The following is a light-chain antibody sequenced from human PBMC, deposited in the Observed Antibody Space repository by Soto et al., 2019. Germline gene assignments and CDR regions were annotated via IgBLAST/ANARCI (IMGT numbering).Light chain of an antibody. J-gene: IGLJ2*01. Sequence: QPVLTQSPSASAYLGASVKLTCTLSSGHSSYAIAWHQQQPEKGPRYLMKLNSDGSHSKGDGIPDRFSGSSSGAERYLTISSLQSEDEADYYCHTWGTGTYVVFGGGTQLTVL. CDR3: HTWGTGTYVV. V-gene: IGLV4-69*01. CDR1: SGHSSYA. CDR2: LNSDGSH.